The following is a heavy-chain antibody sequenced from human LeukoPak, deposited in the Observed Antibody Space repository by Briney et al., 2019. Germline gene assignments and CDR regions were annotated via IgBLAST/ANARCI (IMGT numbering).Heavy chain of an antibody. V-gene: IGHV3-30*18. J-gene: IGHJ4*02. CDR2: VSFDGSDK. Sequence: GGSLRLSCVASGFMFSNYGMHWVRQAPGKGLECVATVSFDGSDKYYADSVKGRFTVSRDNSKNTMYLQMSRLRGDDTAVYYCTKGTSGVVVTAIHLDNWGQGALVAVSS. CDR3: TKGTSGVVVTAIHLDN. CDR1: GFMFSNYG. D-gene: IGHD2-21*02.